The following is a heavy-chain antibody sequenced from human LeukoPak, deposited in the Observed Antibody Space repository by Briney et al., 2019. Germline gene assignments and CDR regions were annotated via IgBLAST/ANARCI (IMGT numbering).Heavy chain of an antibody. CDR3: ARKLPYGLDY. Sequence: PSETLSLTCTVSGGSISSSSYYWGWSRQPPGTGLESIGSIYYSGSTYYNPSLKSRVTIYVDTHKTQFYLKVSSVTAADTAVYYCARKLPYGLDYWGQGTLVTVSS. CDR2: IYYSGST. V-gene: IGHV4-39*01. CDR1: GGSISSSSYY. J-gene: IGHJ4*02. D-gene: IGHD4-17*01.